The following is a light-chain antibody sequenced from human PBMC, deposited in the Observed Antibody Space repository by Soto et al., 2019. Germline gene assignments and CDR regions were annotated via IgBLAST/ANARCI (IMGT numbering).Light chain of an antibody. CDR3: QQSYSTPLT. Sequence: DLQMTQSPSSLSASVGDRVTITCRASQSISNFLNWYQQKPGKAPNLLIYAASSLQSGVPARFSGSGSGTDFTLTISNLQPEDFATYYCQQSYSTPLTFGGGTKVEIK. J-gene: IGKJ4*01. CDR2: AAS. V-gene: IGKV1-39*01. CDR1: QSISNF.